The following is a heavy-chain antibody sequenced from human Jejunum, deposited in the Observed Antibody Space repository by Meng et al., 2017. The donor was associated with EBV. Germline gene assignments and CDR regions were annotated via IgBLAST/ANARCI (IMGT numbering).Heavy chain of an antibody. D-gene: IGHD2-8*02. CDR2: INTNTGYP. CDR3: ARVRPGGGWFDP. V-gene: IGHV7-4-1*02. Sequence: QVQLVQSGSELKKPGASVKVSCKASGYTFTSSGINWVRQAPGQGPEWMGWINTNTGYPTYAQDFTGRFVFSLDTSVSTAYLQITSLSTEDNAVYYCARVRPGGGWFDPWGQGTLVTVSS. J-gene: IGHJ5*02. CDR1: GYTFTSSG.